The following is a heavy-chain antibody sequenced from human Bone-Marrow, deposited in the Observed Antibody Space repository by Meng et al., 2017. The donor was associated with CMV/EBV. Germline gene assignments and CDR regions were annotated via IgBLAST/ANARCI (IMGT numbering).Heavy chain of an antibody. J-gene: IGHJ6*02. V-gene: IGHV3-11*04. Sequence: GESLKISCAASGFTFSDYYMSWTRQAPGKGLEWVSYISSSGSTIDYADSVKGRFTISRDNAKNSLYLQMNSLRAEDTAVYYCAKVFTGYTLFGYGMYVWGQGTTVTVAS. CDR1: GFTFSDYY. D-gene: IGHD1-1*01. CDR2: ISSSGSTI. CDR3: AKVFTGYTLFGYGMYV.